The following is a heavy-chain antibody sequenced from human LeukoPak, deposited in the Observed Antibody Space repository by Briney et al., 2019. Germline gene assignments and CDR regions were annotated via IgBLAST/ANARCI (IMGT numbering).Heavy chain of an antibody. CDR1: GFTFSNDW. Sequence: GGSLRLSCAASGFTFSNDWMTWVRQAPGKGLEWVANIKQDGSEEYYVDSVKGRFTIFRDNAKNSLYLQMHSLRVEDTAIYYRPRGCNFLIGGSRNWGQGTMVTVSS. J-gene: IGHJ4*02. CDR2: IKQDGSEE. D-gene: IGHD3-3*01. V-gene: IGHV3-7*03. CDR3: PRGCNFLIGGSRN.